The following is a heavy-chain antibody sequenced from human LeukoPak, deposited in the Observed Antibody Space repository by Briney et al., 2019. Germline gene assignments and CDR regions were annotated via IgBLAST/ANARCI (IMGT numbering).Heavy chain of an antibody. Sequence: PGGSLRLSCAASGFTFSSYSMNWVRQAPRKGLEWVSYISSSSSTMYYADSVKGRFTISRDNAKNSLYLQMNSLRVDDTAVYYCAKRDSSNDFWSGYHAFDIWGQGTMVTVSS. J-gene: IGHJ3*02. D-gene: IGHD3-3*01. CDR1: GFTFSSYS. V-gene: IGHV3-48*01. CDR2: ISSSSSTM. CDR3: AKRDSSNDFWSGYHAFDI.